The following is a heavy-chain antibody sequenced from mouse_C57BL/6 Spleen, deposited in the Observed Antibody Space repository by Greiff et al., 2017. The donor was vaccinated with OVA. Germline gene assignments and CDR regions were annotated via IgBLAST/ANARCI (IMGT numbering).Heavy chain of an antibody. J-gene: IGHJ3*01. Sequence: EVKLQQSGAELVKPGASVKLSCTASGFNIKDYYMHWVKQRTEQGLEWIGRIDPEDGETKYAPKFKGKATITADTSSNTAYLQLSSLTSEDTAVYYCALHYYGRPWFAYWGQGTLVTVSA. CDR1: GFNIKDYY. CDR3: ALHYYGRPWFAY. V-gene: IGHV14-2*01. D-gene: IGHD1-1*01. CDR2: IDPEDGET.